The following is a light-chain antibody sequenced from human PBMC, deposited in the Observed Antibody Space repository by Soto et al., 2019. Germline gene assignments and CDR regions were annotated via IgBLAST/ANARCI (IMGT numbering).Light chain of an antibody. J-gene: IGKJ5*01. CDR1: QSVSSS. CDR3: QQYAGSPIT. CDR2: DAS. Sequence: EIVLTQSPGTQSLSPGERATLSCRASQSVSSSLAWYQQKPGLAPTLLIFDASGRASGVPDRFIGGGSRTDFTLTIRRLEPEDFALYFCQQYAGSPITFGQGTRLEIK. V-gene: IGKV3-20*01.